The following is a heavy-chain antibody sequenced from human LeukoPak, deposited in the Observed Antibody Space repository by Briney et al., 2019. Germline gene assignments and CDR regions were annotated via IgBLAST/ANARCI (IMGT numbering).Heavy chain of an antibody. Sequence: GGSLRLSCAASGFTFSSYSMNWVRQAPGKGLEWVSSISSSSSYIYYADSVKGRFTISRDNAKNSLYLQMNSLRAEDTAVYYCARAYEDFDWLGSHHWFDPWGQGTLVTVSS. J-gene: IGHJ5*02. CDR2: ISSSSSYI. D-gene: IGHD3-9*01. CDR1: GFTFSSYS. CDR3: ARAYEDFDWLGSHHWFDP. V-gene: IGHV3-21*04.